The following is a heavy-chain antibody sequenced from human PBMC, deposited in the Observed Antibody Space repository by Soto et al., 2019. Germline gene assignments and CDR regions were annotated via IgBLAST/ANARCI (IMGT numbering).Heavy chain of an antibody. CDR3: ARLAAADN. Sequence: DVQLVESGGTLVQPGGSLKLSCAVSGFTFSDYAIHWVRQASGKGLEWVGRIRSKPNNYATSYTASVKGRFTISRDDSKNTAYLQMNSLKSEGAGMYFCARLAAADNWGHGTLVNVSP. D-gene: IGHD6-13*01. CDR1: GFTFSDYA. CDR2: IRSKPNNYAT. V-gene: IGHV3-73*01. J-gene: IGHJ4*01.